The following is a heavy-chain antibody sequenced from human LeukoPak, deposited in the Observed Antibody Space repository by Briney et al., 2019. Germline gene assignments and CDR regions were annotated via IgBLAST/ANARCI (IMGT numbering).Heavy chain of an antibody. J-gene: IGHJ3*02. CDR1: GFTFSSYG. V-gene: IGHV3-33*01. CDR3: ARNCRVRVVRGRDAFDI. CDR2: IWYDGSNK. D-gene: IGHD3-3*01. Sequence: PGRSLRLSCAASGFTFSSYGMHWVRQAPGKGLEWVAVIWYDGSNKYYADSVKGRFTISRDNSKNTLYLQMNSLRAEDTAVYYCARNCRVRVVRGRDAFDIWGQGTMVTVSS.